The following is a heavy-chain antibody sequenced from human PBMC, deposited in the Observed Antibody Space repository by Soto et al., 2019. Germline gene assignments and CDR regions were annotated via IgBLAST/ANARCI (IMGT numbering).Heavy chain of an antibody. CDR3: ASRKSSPYFDY. CDR2: IYYSGST. J-gene: IGHJ4*02. D-gene: IGHD3-10*01. Sequence: QVQLQESGPGLVKPSQTLSLTCTVSGGSISSGDYYWRWIRQPPGKGLEWIGNIYYSGSTYYNPSLKSRVTISVATSKNQCPLKLSSVTAADTAVYYCASRKSSPYFDYWGQGTLVTVSS. V-gene: IGHV4-30-4*01. CDR1: GGSISSGDYY.